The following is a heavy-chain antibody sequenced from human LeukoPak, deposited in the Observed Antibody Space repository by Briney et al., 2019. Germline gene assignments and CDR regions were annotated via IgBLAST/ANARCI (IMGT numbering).Heavy chain of an antibody. CDR2: IYHSGST. V-gene: IGHV4-38-2*01. Sequence: SETLSLTCAVSGYSISSGYYWGWIRQPPGKGLEWIGSIYHSGSTYYNPSLKSRVTMSVDTSKNQFSLKLSSVTAADTAVYYCARHLDWFDPWGQGTLVTVSS. CDR3: ARHLDWFDP. CDR1: GYSISSGYY. J-gene: IGHJ5*02. D-gene: IGHD3-16*01.